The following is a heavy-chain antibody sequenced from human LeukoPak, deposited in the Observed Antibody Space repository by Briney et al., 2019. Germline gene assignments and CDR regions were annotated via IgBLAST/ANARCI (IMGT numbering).Heavy chain of an antibody. Sequence: GGSLRLSCVASGFTFSSYWMTWVRQAPGKGLEWLANIKEDGSIQYYLDSVRGRFTISRDNAKTSVYLQLNSLRADDTAVYYCTRDVWTGVAVSDYWGQGTLVTVSS. CDR3: TRDVWTGVAVSDY. CDR2: IKEDGSIQ. V-gene: IGHV3-7*01. D-gene: IGHD6-19*01. CDR1: GFTFSSYW. J-gene: IGHJ4*02.